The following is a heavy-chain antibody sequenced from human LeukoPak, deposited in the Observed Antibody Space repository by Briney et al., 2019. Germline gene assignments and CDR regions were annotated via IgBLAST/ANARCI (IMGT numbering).Heavy chain of an antibody. V-gene: IGHV3-11*01. CDR2: ISSSGSTI. CDR3: AKDRDYYGSGSYYTY. CDR1: GFTFSDYY. Sequence: GGSLRLSCAASGFTFSDYYMSWLRQAPGKGLEWVSYISSSGSTIYYADSVKGRFTISRDNSKNTLYLQMNSLRAEDTAVYYCAKDRDYYGSGSYYTYWGQGTLVTVSS. D-gene: IGHD3-10*01. J-gene: IGHJ4*02.